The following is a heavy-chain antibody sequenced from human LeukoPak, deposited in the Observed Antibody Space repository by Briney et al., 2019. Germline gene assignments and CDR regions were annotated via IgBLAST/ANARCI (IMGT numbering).Heavy chain of an antibody. CDR3: ARRVTSNWFDP. Sequence: SETLSLTCTVSGGSISSYYWSWIRQPPGKGLEWIGYMHYSGSTNYNPSLKSRVTTSVDTSKNQFSLRLSSVTAADTAVYYCARRVTSNWFDPWGQGTLVTVSS. V-gene: IGHV4-59*08. CDR2: MHYSGST. CDR1: GGSISSYY. D-gene: IGHD2-21*02. J-gene: IGHJ5*02.